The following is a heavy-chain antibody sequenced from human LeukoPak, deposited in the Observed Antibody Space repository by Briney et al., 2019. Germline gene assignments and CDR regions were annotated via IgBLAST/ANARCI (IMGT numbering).Heavy chain of an antibody. D-gene: IGHD3-9*01. CDR3: ARLSKGRYFDYIFDY. CDR2: LYYSGST. V-gene: IGHV4-39*01. Sequence: SETLSLTCTVSGGSVSSTEFSWGWIRQPPGKGLQREGNLYYSGSTSYHPSLNSRVTMSVDTSKNQFSLKMTSVTAADTAVYYCARLSKGRYFDYIFDYWGQGSLVTVSS. CDR1: GGSVSSTEFS. J-gene: IGHJ4*02.